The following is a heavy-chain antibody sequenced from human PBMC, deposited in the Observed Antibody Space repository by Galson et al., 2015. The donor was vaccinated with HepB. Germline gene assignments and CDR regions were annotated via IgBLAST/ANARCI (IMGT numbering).Heavy chain of an antibody. CDR2: ISSSSYI. CDR1: GFTFSSYS. J-gene: IGHJ4*02. D-gene: IGHD1-26*01. Sequence: SLRLSCAASGFTFSSYSMNWVRQAPGKGLEWVSSISSSSYIYYADSVKGRFTISRDNAKNSLYLQMNSLRAEDTAVYYCARGSSGSYRNYFDYWGQGTLVTVSS. V-gene: IGHV3-21*01. CDR3: ARGSSGSYRNYFDY.